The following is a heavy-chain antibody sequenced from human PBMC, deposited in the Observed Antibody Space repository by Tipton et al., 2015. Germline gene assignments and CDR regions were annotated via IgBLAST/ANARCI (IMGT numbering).Heavy chain of an antibody. CDR1: GYSISSGYY. D-gene: IGHD2/OR15-2a*01. CDR3: ARGDDSTSMATGFDY. J-gene: IGHJ4*01. Sequence: TLSLTCDVSGYSISSGYYWSWIRQPPGKGLEWIGSFFHSGNTFHNPSLRSRVIISVDTSKNQFSLTLISATAADTALYYCARGDDSTSMATGFDYWGRGALVTVSS. CDR2: FFHSGNT. V-gene: IGHV4-38-2*01.